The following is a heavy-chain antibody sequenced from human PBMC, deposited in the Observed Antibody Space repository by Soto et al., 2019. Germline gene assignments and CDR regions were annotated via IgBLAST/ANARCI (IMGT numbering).Heavy chain of an antibody. Sequence: QVQLQESGPGLVKPSQTLSLTCTVSGGSISSGDYHWSWIRQPPGKGLEWIGYIYYSGSTYYNPSRKGRVTISGDTSKNQFSLKLSSVTAADTAVYYCARASPVVTDVWGQGTTVTVSS. CDR1: GGSISSGDYH. CDR3: ARASPVVTDV. V-gene: IGHV4-30-4*01. J-gene: IGHJ6*02. CDR2: IYYSGST. D-gene: IGHD5-18*01.